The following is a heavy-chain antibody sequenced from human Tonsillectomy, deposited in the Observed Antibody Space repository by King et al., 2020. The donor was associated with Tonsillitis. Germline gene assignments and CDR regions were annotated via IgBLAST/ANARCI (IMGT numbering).Heavy chain of an antibody. CDR3: ARAEKDQLLPNYYYYYYMDV. CDR2: IYYSGST. Sequence: VQLQESGPGLVKPPDTLSLTCAVSGYSISTSHWWGWIRQPPGKGLEWIGYIYYSGSTYYNPSLKSRVTMSVDTSKNQFSLKLSSLTAVDTAVYYCARAEKDQLLPNYYYYYYMDVGGKGTTVTVSS. V-gene: IGHV4-28*03. D-gene: IGHD2-2*01. CDR1: GYSISTSHW. J-gene: IGHJ6*03.